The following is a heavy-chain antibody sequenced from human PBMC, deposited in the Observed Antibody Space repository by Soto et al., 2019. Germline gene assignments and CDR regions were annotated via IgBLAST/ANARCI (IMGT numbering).Heavy chain of an antibody. Sequence: GGSLRLSCAASGFTFSSYGMHWVRQAPGKGLEWVAVIWYDGSNKYYADSVKGRFTISKDNSKNTLYLQMNSLRAEDTAVYYCARDPSDIVVVPAVGPVYYYYMDVWGKGTTVTVSS. CDR2: IWYDGSNK. V-gene: IGHV3-33*01. J-gene: IGHJ6*03. D-gene: IGHD2-2*01. CDR1: GFTFSSYG. CDR3: ARDPSDIVVVPAVGPVYYYYMDV.